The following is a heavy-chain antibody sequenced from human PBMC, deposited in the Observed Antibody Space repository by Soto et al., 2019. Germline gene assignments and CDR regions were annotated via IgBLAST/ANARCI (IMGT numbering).Heavy chain of an antibody. CDR2: MSYSGAT. CDR3: ARYCSGGTCQYAFDI. D-gene: IGHD2-15*01. CDR1: GGSISSGNYF. J-gene: IGHJ3*02. Sequence: SETLSLTCTVSGGSISSGNYFWGWIRQHPGKGLEWIAYMSYSGATHYNPSLRTRVIVSLDTSMNQFSLKLSSVTAADTAVYFCARYCSGGTCQYAFDIWGQGTMVTVSS. V-gene: IGHV4-31*03.